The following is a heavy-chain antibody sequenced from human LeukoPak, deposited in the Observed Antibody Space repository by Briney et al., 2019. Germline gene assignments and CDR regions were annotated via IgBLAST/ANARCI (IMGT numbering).Heavy chain of an antibody. Sequence: SLRLSCAASGFIFDDHAMHWVRQAPGKGLEWVSGISWNSGTIGYAGSVKGRFTISRDNAKNSLYLQMNSLRAEDTAVYYYARVFRDIVVVVAAMAFDYWGQGTLVTVSS. V-gene: IGHV3-9*01. CDR1: GFIFDDHA. J-gene: IGHJ4*02. CDR2: ISWNSGTI. D-gene: IGHD2-15*01. CDR3: ARVFRDIVVVVAAMAFDY.